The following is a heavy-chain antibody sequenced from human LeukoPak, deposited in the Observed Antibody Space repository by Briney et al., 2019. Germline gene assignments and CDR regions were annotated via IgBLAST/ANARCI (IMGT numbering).Heavy chain of an antibody. CDR3: AKLPSGGTGTALLDY. J-gene: IGHJ4*02. CDR1: GFTFSSYG. Sequence: GGSLRLSCAASGFTFSSYGMHWVRQAPGKGLEWVAVIWYDGSNKYYADSVKGRFTISRDNSKNTLYLQMNSLRAEDTAVYYCAKLPSGGTGTALLDYWGQGTLVTVSS. V-gene: IGHV3-33*06. D-gene: IGHD1-1*01. CDR2: IWYDGSNK.